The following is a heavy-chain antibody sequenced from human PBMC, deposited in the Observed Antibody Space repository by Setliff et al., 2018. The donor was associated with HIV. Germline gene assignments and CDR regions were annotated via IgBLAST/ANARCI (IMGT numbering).Heavy chain of an antibody. Sequence: PSETLSLTCTVPPGSISVYYWTWVRQPPGRGLEWVGYVSYSGSVSYNPSLNSRVTMSIDASRDQFSLKLNSVTVADTAIYYCARGRGRAPLSYYFDSWGRGRLVTVSS. CDR2: VSYSGSV. CDR3: ARGRGRAPLSYYFDS. D-gene: IGHD2-15*01. J-gene: IGHJ4*02. V-gene: IGHV4-59*01. CDR1: PGSISVYY.